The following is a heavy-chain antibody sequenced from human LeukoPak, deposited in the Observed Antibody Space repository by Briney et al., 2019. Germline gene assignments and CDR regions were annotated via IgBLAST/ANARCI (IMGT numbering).Heavy chain of an antibody. CDR1: GFTFSSFG. J-gene: IGHJ6*03. CDR3: AKNGDRGAYCSGGSCYPYYYYNMDV. V-gene: IGHV3-23*01. CDR2: ISSTGGTA. D-gene: IGHD2-15*01. Sequence: GGTLRLSCAASGFTFSSFGMSWVRQAPGKGLEWVSAISSTGGTAYYADSVKGRFTISRDNSKNTLYLQMNSLRAEDTDIYYCAKNGDRGAYCSGGSCYPYYYYNMDVWGKGTTVTISS.